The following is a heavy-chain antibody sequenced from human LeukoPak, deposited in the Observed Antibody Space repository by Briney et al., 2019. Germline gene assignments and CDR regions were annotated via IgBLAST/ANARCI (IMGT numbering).Heavy chain of an antibody. Sequence: GGSLRLSCAASGFTVITNDMSWVRQAPGKGLEWVSVLYSDGNTKYADSVQGRFTISRDNSKDTLYLEMNSLSPDDTAVYYCARGVEPLAANTLAYSGQGTLVTVSS. J-gene: IGHJ4*02. D-gene: IGHD1-14*01. CDR1: GFTVITND. CDR3: ARGVEPLAANTLAY. V-gene: IGHV3-53*01. CDR2: LYSDGNT.